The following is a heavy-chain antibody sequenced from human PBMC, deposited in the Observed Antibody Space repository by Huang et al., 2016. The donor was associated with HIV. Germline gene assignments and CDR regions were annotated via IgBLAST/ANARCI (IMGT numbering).Heavy chain of an antibody. V-gene: IGHV3-30*18. CDR1: GFTFSQFG. J-gene: IGHJ3*01. CDR3: AKDMSRFLEWVLTVGHNGLEV. CDR2: ISYDGTNK. Sequence: QEQLVESGGGVVRPGRSLRLSCAASGFTFSQFGMHWVRQAPGKGREWVAVISYDGTNKYYGDSLKGRVTVSRDNSKDTVYLQIHSLRADDTAVYYCAKDMSRFLEWVLTVGHNGLEVWGQGTLVTVSS. D-gene: IGHD3-3*01.